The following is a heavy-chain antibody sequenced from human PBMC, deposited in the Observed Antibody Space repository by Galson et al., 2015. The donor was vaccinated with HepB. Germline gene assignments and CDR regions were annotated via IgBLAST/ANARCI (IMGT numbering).Heavy chain of an antibody. D-gene: IGHD2-2*01. Sequence: SLRLSCAASGFTFGSYAMTWVRQAPGKGLEWVSGTSGSGGSTYYADSVKGRFTISRDNSKNTLYLQMNSLRAEDTAVYYCAKSIGYCSATSCSGGYYYYMDVWGKGTTVTVSS. CDR3: AKSIGYCSATSCSGGYYYYMDV. J-gene: IGHJ6*03. CDR2: TSGSGGST. CDR1: GFTFGSYA. V-gene: IGHV3-23*01.